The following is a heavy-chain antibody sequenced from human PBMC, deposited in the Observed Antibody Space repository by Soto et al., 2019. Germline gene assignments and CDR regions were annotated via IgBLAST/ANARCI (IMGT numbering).Heavy chain of an antibody. V-gene: IGHV1-18*01. CDR3: ARGPQSSGWRGKWFDP. CDR1: GYTFTNFG. Sequence: QVQLVQSGAEVKKPGASVKVSCKASGYTFTNFGISWVRQVPGQGLEWVGWIVTYNGNTNSAQKLQGRVTLTTDASTSTADMELTSLRSDDTAVYYCARGPQSSGWRGKWFDPWGQGTLVTVSS. J-gene: IGHJ5*02. CDR2: IVTYNGNT. D-gene: IGHD6-19*01.